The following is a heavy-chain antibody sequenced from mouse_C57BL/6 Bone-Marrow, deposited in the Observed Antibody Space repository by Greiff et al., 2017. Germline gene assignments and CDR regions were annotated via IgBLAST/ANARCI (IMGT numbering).Heavy chain of an antibody. J-gene: IGHJ4*01. Sequence: EVNLVESGGGLVKPGGSLKLSCAASGFTFSDYGMHWVRQAPEKGLEWVAYISSGSSTIYYADTVKGRFTISRDNAKNTLLLQMTSLRSEDTAMYYCARKRLIAMDYWGQGTSVTVSS. CDR3: ARKRLIAMDY. CDR1: GFTFSDYG. V-gene: IGHV5-17*01. D-gene: IGHD2-2*01. CDR2: ISSGSSTI.